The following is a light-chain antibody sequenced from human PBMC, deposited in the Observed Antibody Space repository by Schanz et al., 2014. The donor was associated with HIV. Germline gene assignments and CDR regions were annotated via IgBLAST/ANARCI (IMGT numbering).Light chain of an antibody. CDR2: GAS. J-gene: IGKJ1*01. Sequence: EIVMTQSPATLSVSPGERATLSCRASQSVSSNFLAWYQQTPGQAPRLLIYGASTRATGIPDRFSGSGYGTDFTLTISRQEPEDFAVYYCQQHATSPRPFGQGTKVEIK. V-gene: IGKV3-20*01. CDR1: QSVSSNF. CDR3: QQHATSPRP.